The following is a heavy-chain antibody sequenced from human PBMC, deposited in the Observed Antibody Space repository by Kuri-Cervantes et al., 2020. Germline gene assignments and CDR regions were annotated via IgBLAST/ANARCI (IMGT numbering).Heavy chain of an antibody. V-gene: IGHV3-7*01. CDR2: IKQDGSEK. Sequence: GGSLRLSCAASGFTFSSYWMSWVRQAPGKGLEWVANIKQDGSEKYYVDSVKGRFTISRDNAKNSLYLQMNSLRAEDTAVYYCARDGDTGNWPRRWFDPWGQGTLVTVSS. J-gene: IGHJ5*02. CDR1: GFTFSSYW. CDR3: ARDGDTGNWPRRWFDP. D-gene: IGHD1-1*01.